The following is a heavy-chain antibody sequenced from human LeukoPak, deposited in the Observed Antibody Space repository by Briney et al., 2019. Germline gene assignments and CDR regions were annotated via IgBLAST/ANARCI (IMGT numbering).Heavy chain of an antibody. D-gene: IGHD6-13*01. CDR2: IYTSGST. V-gene: IGHV4-4*07. CDR1: GGSISSYY. J-gene: IGHJ4*02. CDR3: ARDGGDIAAAGTLDY. Sequence: SETLSLTRTVSGGSISSYYWSWIRQPAGKGLEWIGRIYTSGSTNYNPSLKSRVTMSVDTSKNQFSLKLSSVTAADTAVYYCARDGGDIAAAGTLDYWGQGTLVTVSS.